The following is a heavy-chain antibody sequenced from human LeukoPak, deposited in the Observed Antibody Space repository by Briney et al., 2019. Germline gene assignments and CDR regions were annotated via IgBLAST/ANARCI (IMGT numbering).Heavy chain of an antibody. V-gene: IGHV3-64*01. CDR3: ARDPNCSGGSCYTPPDY. D-gene: IGHD2-15*01. Sequence: GGSLRLSCAASGFTFSSYAMHWVRQAPGKGLEYVSAISSNGGSTYYANSVKGGFTISRDNSKNTLYLQMGSLRAEDMAVYYCARDPNCSGGSCYTPPDYWGQGTLVTVSS. CDR1: GFTFSSYA. J-gene: IGHJ4*02. CDR2: ISSNGGST.